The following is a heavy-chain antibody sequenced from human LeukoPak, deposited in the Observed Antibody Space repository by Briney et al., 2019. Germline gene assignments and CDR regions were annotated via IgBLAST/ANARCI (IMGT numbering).Heavy chain of an antibody. Sequence: SETLSLTFTVPGGSISGYYWTWIPQPPGKGLEWIGYLAYSGSTIYNPSLKSRVTITVDTSKNLFSLQLTSVTAADTAVYYCARDYGGNSITFGIWGQGTMVTVSS. J-gene: IGHJ3*02. CDR3: ARDYGGNSITFGI. V-gene: IGHV4-59*01. CDR2: LAYSGST. CDR1: GGSISGYY. D-gene: IGHD4-23*01.